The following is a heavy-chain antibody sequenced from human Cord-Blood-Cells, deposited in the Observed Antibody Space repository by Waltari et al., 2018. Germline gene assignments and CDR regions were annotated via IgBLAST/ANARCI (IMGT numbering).Heavy chain of an antibody. V-gene: IGHV3-30-3*01. CDR3: ARDFSFGELNY. CDR2: ISYDGSNK. Sequence: QVQLVESGGGVVQPGRSLRLSCAASGFTFSSYAMHWVRQAPGKGLEGVAVISYDGSNKYYADSVKGRLTISRDNSKNTLYLQMNSLRAEDTAVYYCARDFSFGELNYWGQGTLVTVSS. CDR1: GFTFSSYA. J-gene: IGHJ4*02. D-gene: IGHD3-10*01.